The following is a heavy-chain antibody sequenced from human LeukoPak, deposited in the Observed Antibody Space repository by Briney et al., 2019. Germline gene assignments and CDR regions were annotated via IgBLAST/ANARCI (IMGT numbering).Heavy chain of an antibody. CDR1: GFTFSDYY. V-gene: IGHV3-11*04. J-gene: IGHJ4*02. D-gene: IGHD2-2*01. CDR2: ISSSGNTI. CDR3: ARDRTGVAPAANFDY. Sequence: PGGSLRLSCAASGFTFSDYYMSWIRQAPGKGLEWVSYISSSGNTIYYADSVKGRFTISRDNAKNSLYLQMNSLRAEDTAVYYCARDRTGVAPAANFDYWGKGTLVTVSS.